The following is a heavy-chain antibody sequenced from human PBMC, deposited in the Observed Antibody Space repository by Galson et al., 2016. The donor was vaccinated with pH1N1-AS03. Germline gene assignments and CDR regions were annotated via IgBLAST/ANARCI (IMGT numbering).Heavy chain of an antibody. V-gene: IGHV3-30*07. CDR2: ISNDGSYK. CDR1: GSTFRSYA. J-gene: IGHJ4*02. CDR3: ATNALKVRVDY. D-gene: IGHD1-1*01. Sequence: SLRLSCAASGSTFRSYAMHWVRQAPGKGLQWMVVISNDGSYKHYADSVKGRFTISRDNSKNTVNLQLNSLRADDTAVYYCATNALKVRVDYWGQGTLVTVSS.